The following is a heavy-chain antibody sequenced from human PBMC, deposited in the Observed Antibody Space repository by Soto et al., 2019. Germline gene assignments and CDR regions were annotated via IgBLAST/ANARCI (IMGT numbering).Heavy chain of an antibody. Sequence: QVQLQESGPGLVKPSQTLSLTCTVSGDSMGSGDYYWTWIRQPPGKGLEWIGYIYYIGTTFYNPSLESRVNISIDTSKNHFSLRLTSVTAADTAVYYCSRGSTSYGFLTWGPGTLVTVSS. D-gene: IGHD3-10*01. CDR1: GDSMGSGDYY. J-gene: IGHJ5*02. CDR2: IYYIGTT. CDR3: SRGSTSYGFLT. V-gene: IGHV4-30-4*01.